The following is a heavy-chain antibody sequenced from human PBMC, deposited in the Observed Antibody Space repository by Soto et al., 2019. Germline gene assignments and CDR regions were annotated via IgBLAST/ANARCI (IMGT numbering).Heavy chain of an antibody. J-gene: IGHJ6*02. Sequence: SVKVSCKASGGTFSSYAISRVRQAPGQGLEWMGGIIPIFGTANYAQKFQGRVTITADESTSTAYMELSSLRSEDTAVYYCASSLYDFWSGYYTDSRGKHYYYYGMDVWGQGTTVTVSS. D-gene: IGHD3-3*01. CDR2: IIPIFGTA. CDR1: GGTFSSYA. CDR3: ASSLYDFWSGYYTDSRGKHYYYYGMDV. V-gene: IGHV1-69*13.